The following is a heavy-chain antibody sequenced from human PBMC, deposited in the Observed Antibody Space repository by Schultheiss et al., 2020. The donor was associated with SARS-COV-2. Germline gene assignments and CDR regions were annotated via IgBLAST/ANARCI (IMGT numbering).Heavy chain of an antibody. J-gene: IGHJ4*02. CDR2: IRYDGSNK. D-gene: IGHD2-21*02. CDR3: AKDLSVVVTAPFDY. V-gene: IGHV3-30*02. CDR1: GFTFSSFG. Sequence: GGSLRLSCAASGFTFSSFGMHWVRQAPGKGLEWVAFIRYDGSNKYYADSVKGRFTISRDNSKNTLYVQMNSLRAEDTAVYYCAKDLSVVVTAPFDYWGQGTLVTVSS.